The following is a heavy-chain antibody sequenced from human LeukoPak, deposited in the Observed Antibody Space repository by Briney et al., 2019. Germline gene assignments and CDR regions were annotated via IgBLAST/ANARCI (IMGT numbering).Heavy chain of an antibody. J-gene: IGHJ4*02. V-gene: IGHV1-2*02. D-gene: IGHD6-19*01. CDR2: TNPNSGGT. CDR1: GYTFTGYY. Sequence: ASVKVSCKASGYTFTGYYMHWVRQAPGQGLEWMGWTNPNSGGTNYAQKFQGRVTMTRDTSISTAYMELSRLRSDDTAVYYCARGEYSSALLDYWGQGTLVTVSS. CDR3: ARGEYSSALLDY.